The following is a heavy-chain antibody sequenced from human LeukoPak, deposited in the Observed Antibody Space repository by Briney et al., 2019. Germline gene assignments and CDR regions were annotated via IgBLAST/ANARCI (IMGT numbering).Heavy chain of an antibody. J-gene: IGHJ4*02. CDR2: IYSGGST. Sequence: PGGSLRLSCAASGFTVSSNYMSWVRQAPGKGLEWVSVIYSGGSTYYADSVKGRFTISRDNSKNTLYLRMNSLRAEDTAVYYCATTVTTGVNDYWGQGTLVTVSS. D-gene: IGHD4-17*01. V-gene: IGHV3-66*01. CDR1: GFTVSSNY. CDR3: ATTVTTGVNDY.